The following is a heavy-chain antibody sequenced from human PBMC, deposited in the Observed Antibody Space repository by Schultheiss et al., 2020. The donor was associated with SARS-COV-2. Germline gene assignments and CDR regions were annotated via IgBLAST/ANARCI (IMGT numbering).Heavy chain of an antibody. CDR3: ASQVVVVVAAAYYYYYGMDV. D-gene: IGHD2-15*01. CDR2: ISNSGSTI. V-gene: IGHV3-48*02. J-gene: IGHJ6*02. Sequence: GGSLRLSCAASGFTFSSYNMNWVRQAPGKGLEWVSHISNSGSTIYYADSVKGRFTISRDNAKNSLYLQMNSLRDEDTAVYYCASQVVVVVAAAYYYYYGMDVWGQGTTVTVSS. CDR1: GFTFSSYN.